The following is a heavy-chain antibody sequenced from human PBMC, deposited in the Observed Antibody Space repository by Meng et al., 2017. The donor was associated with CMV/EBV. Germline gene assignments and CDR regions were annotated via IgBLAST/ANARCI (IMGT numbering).Heavy chain of an antibody. Sequence: QGQLVLSAVEGQQPGASVKVSCKASGYTFTGYGISWVRQAPGQGLEWMGWISVYNGHTNFAQNLQGRVTMTTDTSTSTAYVELRSLRSDDTAIYYCARGVPLGIIYSFDYWGQGTLVTVPS. V-gene: IGHV1-18*01. CDR2: ISVYNGHT. D-gene: IGHD2-21*01. J-gene: IGHJ4*01. CDR1: GYTFTGYG. CDR3: ARGVPLGIIYSFDY.